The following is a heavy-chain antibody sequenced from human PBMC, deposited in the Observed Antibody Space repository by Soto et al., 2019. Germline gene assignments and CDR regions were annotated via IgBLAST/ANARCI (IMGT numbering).Heavy chain of an antibody. Sequence: GGSLRLSCAASGFTFSSYAMSWVRQAPGKGLEWVSAISGSGGSTYYADSVKGRFTISRDNSKNTLYLQMNSLRAEDTAVYYCARELDDILTGYSDFDYWGQGTLVTVSS. CDR3: ARELDDILTGYSDFDY. J-gene: IGHJ4*02. CDR2: ISGSGGST. D-gene: IGHD3-9*01. V-gene: IGHV3-23*01. CDR1: GFTFSSYA.